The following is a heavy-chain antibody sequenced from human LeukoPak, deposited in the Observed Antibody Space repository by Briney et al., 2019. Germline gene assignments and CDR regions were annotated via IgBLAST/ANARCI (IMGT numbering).Heavy chain of an antibody. CDR3: AKGFVGTYYYGSGSYGPFDP. J-gene: IGHJ5*02. CDR2: IRYDGSNK. CDR1: GFTFSSYG. D-gene: IGHD3-10*01. V-gene: IGHV3-30*02. Sequence: PGGSLRLSCAASGFTFSSYGMHWVRQAPGKGLEWVAFIRYDGSNKYYADSVKGRFTISRDNSKNTLYLQMNSLRAEDTAVYYCAKGFVGTYYYGSGSYGPFDPWGQGTLVTVSS.